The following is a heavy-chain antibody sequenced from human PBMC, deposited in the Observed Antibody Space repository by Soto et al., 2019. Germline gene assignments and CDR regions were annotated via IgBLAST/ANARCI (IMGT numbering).Heavy chain of an antibody. CDR3: ARGASTRDYSFDY. D-gene: IGHD2-2*01. J-gene: IGHJ4*02. V-gene: IGHV6-1*01. CDR2: TYYRSKWYN. Sequence: SQTLSLTCAIPGDRVASNSAAWNWIRQSPLRGLERLGRTYYRSKWYNDYAVSVKSRITINPDTSKNQFSLQLNSVTPEDTAVYYCARGASTRDYSFDYWGQGSLVTVSS. CDR1: GDRVASNSAA.